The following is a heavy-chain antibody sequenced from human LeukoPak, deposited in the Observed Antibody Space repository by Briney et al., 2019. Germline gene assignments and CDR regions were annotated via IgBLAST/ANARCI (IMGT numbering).Heavy chain of an antibody. CDR1: GFTFSSYW. CDR2: INSDGGST. D-gene: IGHD3-22*01. J-gene: IGHJ5*02. Sequence: GGSLRLSCTASGFTFSSYWMHWVRQAPGKGLVWVSRINSDGGSTSYADSVKGRFTISRDNAKNSLYLQMNSLRAEDTAVYYCARTLLYYYDSSGLHPWGQGTLVTVSS. V-gene: IGHV3-74*01. CDR3: ARTLLYYYDSSGLHP.